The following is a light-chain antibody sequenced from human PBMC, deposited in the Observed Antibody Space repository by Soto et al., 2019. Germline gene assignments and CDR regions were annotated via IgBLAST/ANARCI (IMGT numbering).Light chain of an antibody. CDR3: EYYGTSIT. CDR1: QSISNNH. CDR2: GTS. Sequence: EIVLTQSPGTLSLSPGERVTLSCRASQSISNNHLAWYQQKPGQAPRLLIRGTSNRATGIPDRFSGSGSGTDFTLTFSRLEPEDFAVYYCEYYGTSITFGGGTKVEIK. V-gene: IGKV3-20*01. J-gene: IGKJ4*01.